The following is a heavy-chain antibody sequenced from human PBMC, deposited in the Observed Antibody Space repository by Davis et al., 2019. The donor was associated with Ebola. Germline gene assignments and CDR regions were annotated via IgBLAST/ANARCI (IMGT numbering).Heavy chain of an antibody. V-gene: IGHV3-30*03. Sequence: PGGSLRLSCAASGFTLSGYGMHWVRQAPGKGLEWVTFISFDGSDKYYADSVKGRFTISRDNSKNTLYLQVDSLRAEDTAVYYCARGSTTVTTPLDYWGQGTLVTVSS. CDR3: ARGSTTVTTPLDY. D-gene: IGHD4-17*01. CDR2: ISFDGSDK. CDR1: GFTLSGYG. J-gene: IGHJ4*02.